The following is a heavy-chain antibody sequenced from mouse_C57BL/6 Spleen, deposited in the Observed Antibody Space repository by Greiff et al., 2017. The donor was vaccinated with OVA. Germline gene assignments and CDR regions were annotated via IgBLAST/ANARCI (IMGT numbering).Heavy chain of an antibody. CDR3: TTGWRYGSSYGYFDV. D-gene: IGHD1-1*01. V-gene: IGHV14-1*01. CDR1: GFNITDYY. CDR2: IDPEDGDT. J-gene: IGHJ1*03. Sequence: EVKLVESGAELVRPGASVKLSCTASGFNITDYYMHWVKQRPEQGLEWIGRIDPEDGDTEYAPKFQGKATMTADTSSNTAYLQRSSLTSEDTAVYYCTTGWRYGSSYGYFDVWGTGTTVTVSS.